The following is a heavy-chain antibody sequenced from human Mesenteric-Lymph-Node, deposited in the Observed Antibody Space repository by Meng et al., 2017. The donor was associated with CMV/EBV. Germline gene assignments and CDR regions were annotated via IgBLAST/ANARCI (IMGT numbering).Heavy chain of an antibody. D-gene: IGHD6-6*01. CDR3: ARDQKQLVHHIYYYYGMDV. Sequence: SVKVSCKASGGTFSSYAISWVRQAPGQGLEWMGGIIPILGIANYAQKFQGRVTITADKSTSTAYMELSSLRSEDTAVYYCARDQKQLVHHIYYYYGMDVWGQGTTVTVS. CDR2: IIPILGIA. J-gene: IGHJ6*02. V-gene: IGHV1-69*10. CDR1: GGTFSSYA.